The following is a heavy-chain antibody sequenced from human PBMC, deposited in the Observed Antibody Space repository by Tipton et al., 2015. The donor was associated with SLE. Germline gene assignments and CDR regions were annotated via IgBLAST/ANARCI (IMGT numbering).Heavy chain of an antibody. D-gene: IGHD3-22*01. CDR2: INHSGGT. V-gene: IGHV4-34*01. CDR3: ARGRGYLDY. CDR1: GGSFSGYY. J-gene: IGHJ4*02. Sequence: TLSLTCAVYGGSFSGYYWSWIRQPPGKGLEWIGEINHSGGTNYNPPLKSRVTISVDTSKNQFSLKLSSVTAADTAVYYCARGRGYLDYWGQGTLVTVSS.